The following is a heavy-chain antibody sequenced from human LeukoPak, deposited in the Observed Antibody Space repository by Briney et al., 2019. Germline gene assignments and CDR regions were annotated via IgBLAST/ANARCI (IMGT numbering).Heavy chain of an antibody. CDR3: ARGPAKRGSYFPHWFDP. CDR1: GYSFTSYD. V-gene: IGHV1-8*01. J-gene: IGHJ5*02. Sequence: GASVNVSCKASGYSFTSYDINWVRQATGQGLEWMGWMNPNSGNTGYAQKFQGRVTMTRNTSISTAYMELSSLRSEDTAVYYCARGPAKRGSYFPHWFDPWGQGTLVTVSS. D-gene: IGHD1-26*01. CDR2: MNPNSGNT.